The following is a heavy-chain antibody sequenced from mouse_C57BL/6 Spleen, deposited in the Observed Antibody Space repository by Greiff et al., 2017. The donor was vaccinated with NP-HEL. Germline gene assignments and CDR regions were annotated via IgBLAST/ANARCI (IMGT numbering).Heavy chain of an antibody. J-gene: IGHJ4*01. V-gene: IGHV1-81*01. D-gene: IGHD1-1*01. Sequence: VQLQQSGAELARPGASVKLSCKASGYTFTSYGISWVKQRTGQGLEWIGEIYPRSGNTYYNEKFKGKATLTADKSSSTAYMELRSLTSEDSAVYFCARPGGSRENYAMDYWGQGTSVTVSS. CDR2: IYPRSGNT. CDR3: ARPGGSRENYAMDY. CDR1: GYTFTSYG.